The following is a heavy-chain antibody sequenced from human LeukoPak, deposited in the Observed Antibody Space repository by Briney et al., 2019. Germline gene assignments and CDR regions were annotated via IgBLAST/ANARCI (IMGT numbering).Heavy chain of an antibody. CDR1: GFTFSSFS. J-gene: IGHJ4*02. CDR3: ARGGSGNWNAPFDY. CDR2: ISSSSSYM. V-gene: IGHV3-21*01. D-gene: IGHD1-1*01. Sequence: MSGGSLRLSCAASGFTFSSFSMNWVRQAPGKGLEWVSSISSSSSYMYYADSVKGRFTTSRDNAKNSLYLQMNSLRAEDTAVYYCARGGSGNWNAPFDYWGQGTLVTVSS.